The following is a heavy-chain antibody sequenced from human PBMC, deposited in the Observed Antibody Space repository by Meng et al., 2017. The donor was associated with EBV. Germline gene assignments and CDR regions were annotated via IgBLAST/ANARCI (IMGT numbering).Heavy chain of an antibody. CDR3: ARGVEENGSHYPFDS. D-gene: IGHD1-1*01. J-gene: IGHJ4*02. V-gene: IGHV7-4-1*02. CDR2: INTYSGKA. Sequence: QVRLVQLGFEWKRPGASVKVSCKASGYTFRNYAINWMRQVPGQGLEWMGWINTYSGKATFAQGFTGRFVFSLDTPVTTAHLQISGLKTEDSAVYYCARGVEENGSHYPFDSWGQGTLVTVSS. CDR1: GYTFRNYA.